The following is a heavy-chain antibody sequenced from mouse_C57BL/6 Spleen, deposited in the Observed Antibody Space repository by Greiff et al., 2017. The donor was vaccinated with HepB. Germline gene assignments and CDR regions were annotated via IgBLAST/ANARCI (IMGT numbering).Heavy chain of an antibody. V-gene: IGHV1-74*01. CDR3: ASSERLLQGY. Sequence: QVQLQQPGAELVKPGASVKVSCKASGYTFTSYWMHWVKQRPGQGLEWIGMIHPSDSDTNYNQKFKGKATLTVDKSSSTAYMQLSSLTSEDAAVYYCASSERLLQGYWGQGTTLTVSS. D-gene: IGHD2-3*01. J-gene: IGHJ2*01. CDR1: GYTFTSYW. CDR2: IHPSDSDT.